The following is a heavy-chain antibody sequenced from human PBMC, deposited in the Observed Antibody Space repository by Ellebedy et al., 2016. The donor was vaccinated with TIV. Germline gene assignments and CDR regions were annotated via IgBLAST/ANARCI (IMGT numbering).Heavy chain of an antibody. CDR2: IIASVGSP. CDR1: GGTFSKYA. J-gene: IGHJ6*01. V-gene: IGHV1-69*13. CDR3: ARLGRFGESLPPYYYFGMDV. D-gene: IGHD3-10*01. Sequence: ASVKVSCKASGGTFSKYAVSWVRQAPGQGLEWVGGIIASVGSPDYAQRFQGRLSITAYESTSTAHMELSSLRSEDTAVYYCARLGRFGESLPPYYYFGMDVWGQGTTVIVSS.